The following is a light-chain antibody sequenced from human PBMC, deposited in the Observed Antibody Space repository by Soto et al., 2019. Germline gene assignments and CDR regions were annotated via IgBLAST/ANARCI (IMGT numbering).Light chain of an antibody. Sequence: EIVLTQSPGTLSLSPGERATLSCRASQSVSINYLAWYQQKHGQAPSLLIFGASNRATDIPDRFSGSGSGTDFTLTISRLEPEDFAVYFCQQYGSSVKTFGTGPKVDI. J-gene: IGKJ1*01. CDR3: QQYGSSVKT. CDR2: GAS. CDR1: QSVSINY. V-gene: IGKV3-20*01.